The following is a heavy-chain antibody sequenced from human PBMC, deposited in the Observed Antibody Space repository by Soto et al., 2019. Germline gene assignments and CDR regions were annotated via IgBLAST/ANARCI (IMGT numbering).Heavy chain of an antibody. Sequence: QVQLVQSGAEVKRPGASVRLFCKASGYTFSSYYIHWVRQAPEQGLEWMGMVNPSTGAAPYAQKFQGRLTLTRDMSTRTVFMELNSLWSDDTAVYYCTRRDYGDYDYFDSWGQGTLVAVS. J-gene: IGHJ4*02. CDR1: GYTFSSYY. CDR3: TRRDYGDYDYFDS. V-gene: IGHV1-46*01. CDR2: VNPSTGAA. D-gene: IGHD4-17*01.